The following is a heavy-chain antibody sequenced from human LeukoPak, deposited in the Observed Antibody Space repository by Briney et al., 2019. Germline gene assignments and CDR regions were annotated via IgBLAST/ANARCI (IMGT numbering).Heavy chain of an antibody. CDR1: GGSISSSSYY. V-gene: IGHV4-39*07. Sequence: PSETLSLTCTVSGGSISSSSYYWGWIRQPPGKGLEWIGSIYYSGSTYYNPSLKSRVTISVDTSRNQFSLKLSSVTAADTAVYYCAREKGLLLEDYWGQGTLVTVSS. CDR2: IYYSGST. J-gene: IGHJ4*02. CDR3: AREKGLLLEDY. D-gene: IGHD2-15*01.